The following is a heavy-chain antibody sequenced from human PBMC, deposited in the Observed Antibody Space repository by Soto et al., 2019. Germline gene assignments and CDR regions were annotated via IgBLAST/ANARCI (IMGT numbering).Heavy chain of an antibody. J-gene: IGHJ4*02. V-gene: IGHV3-23*01. CDR2: ISGSGAST. CDR1: GFTFGDYA. D-gene: IGHD3-9*01. CDR3: AHFDWFIDY. Sequence: PGGSLRLSCTASGFTFGDYAMSWFRQAPGKGLEWVSAISGSGASTYYADSVKGRFTISRDNSKNTLYLQMNSLRAEDTAVYYCAHFDWFIDYWGQGTLVTVSS.